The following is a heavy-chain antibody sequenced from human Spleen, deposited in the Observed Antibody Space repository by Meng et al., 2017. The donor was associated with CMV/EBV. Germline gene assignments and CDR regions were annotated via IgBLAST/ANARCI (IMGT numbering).Heavy chain of an antibody. J-gene: IGHJ4*02. CDR2: INSDGSST. CDR1: GFTFSSYW. Sequence: GESLKISCAASGFTFSSYWMHWVRQAPGKGLVWVSRINSDGSSTSYADSVKGRFTISRDNAKNTLYLQMNSLRAEDTAVYYCASQGNLYCSSTSCYTDDYWGQGTLVTVSS. CDR3: ASQGNLYCSSTSCYTDDY. D-gene: IGHD2-2*02. V-gene: IGHV3-74*01.